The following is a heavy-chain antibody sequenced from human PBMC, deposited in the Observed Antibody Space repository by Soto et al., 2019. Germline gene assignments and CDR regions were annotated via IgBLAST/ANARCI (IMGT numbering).Heavy chain of an antibody. Sequence: GGSLRLSCAASGFTFDRYSMNWVRQAPGKGLEWLSFISFSSSYIFDADSVKGRFTISRDNAKNTLYLQMNNLSAEDTAVYYCARTVYYDFWSGYGMDVWGQGTTVTVSS. J-gene: IGHJ6*02. CDR3: ARTVYYDFWSGYGMDV. V-gene: IGHV3-21*01. CDR1: GFTFDRYS. D-gene: IGHD3-3*01. CDR2: ISFSSSYI.